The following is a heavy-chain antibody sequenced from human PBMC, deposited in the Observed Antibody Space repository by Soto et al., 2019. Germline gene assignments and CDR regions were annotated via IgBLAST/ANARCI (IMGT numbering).Heavy chain of an antibody. D-gene: IGHD3-16*02. CDR2: INPSGGST. Sequence: SVKVSCKASGYIFTSYYMHWVRQAPGQGLEWMGIINPSGGSTSYAQKFQGRVTMTRDTSTSTVYMELSSLRSEDTAVYYCARDEEHDYVWGSYRRFDYWGQGTPVTVSS. J-gene: IGHJ4*02. V-gene: IGHV1-46*01. CDR1: GYIFTSYY. CDR3: ARDEEHDYVWGSYRRFDY.